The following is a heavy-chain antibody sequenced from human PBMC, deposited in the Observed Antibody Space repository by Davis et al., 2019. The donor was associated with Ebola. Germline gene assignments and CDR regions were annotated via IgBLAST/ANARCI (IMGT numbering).Heavy chain of an antibody. Sequence: ASVTVSCRASGYTFANSEIHWARQAPGQRLEWMGWINAANGNTKHLQKFQGRVTINRDTSASTVYMELTSLRSEDTAVYYCARVDNWNRQSYFYGMDVWGQGTTVTVSS. CDR1: GYTFANSE. D-gene: IGHD1-20*01. V-gene: IGHV1-3*01. CDR3: ARVDNWNRQSYFYGMDV. CDR2: INAANGNT. J-gene: IGHJ6*02.